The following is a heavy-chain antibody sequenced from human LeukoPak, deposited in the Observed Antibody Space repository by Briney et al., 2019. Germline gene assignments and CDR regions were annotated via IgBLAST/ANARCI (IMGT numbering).Heavy chain of an antibody. V-gene: IGHV3-7*01. J-gene: IGHJ4*02. CDR2: IKQDGSEK. Sequence: GGSQRLSCAASGFTFSSYWMSWVRQAPGKGLEWVANIKQDGSEKYYVDSVKGRFTISRDNAKNSLYLQMNSLRAEDTAVYYCARPGYCSSTSCYKVDYWGQGTLVTVSS. CDR3: ARPGYCSSTSCYKVDY. D-gene: IGHD2-2*02. CDR1: GFTFSSYW.